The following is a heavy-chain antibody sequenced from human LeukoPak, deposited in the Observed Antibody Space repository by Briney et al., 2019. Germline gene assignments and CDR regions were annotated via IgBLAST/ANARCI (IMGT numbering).Heavy chain of an antibody. J-gene: IGHJ5*02. Sequence: GGSLRLSCAASGFTLSSYAMHWVRQAPGKGLEYVSAISSNGGSTYYANSVKGRFTISRDNSKNTLYLQMGSLRAEDMAVYYCARQAAAGTLNWFDPWGQGTLVTVSS. CDR1: GFTLSSYA. V-gene: IGHV3-64*01. CDR3: ARQAAAGTLNWFDP. CDR2: ISSNGGST. D-gene: IGHD6-13*01.